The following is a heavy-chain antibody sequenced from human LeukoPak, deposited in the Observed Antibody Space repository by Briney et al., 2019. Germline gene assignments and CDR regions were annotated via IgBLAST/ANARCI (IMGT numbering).Heavy chain of an antibody. CDR2: IKPDGTEK. CDR1: GFTFSTYW. J-gene: IGHJ4*02. V-gene: IGHV3-7*01. CDR3: ARGGNSSWDY. D-gene: IGHD6-6*01. Sequence: GGSLRLSCSASGFTFSTYWMSWVRQAPGKGLEWVANIKPDGTEKYYVDSLKGRFTISRDNAKNSLYLQMNSLRVEDTAVHYCARGGNSSWDYWGQGALVTVSS.